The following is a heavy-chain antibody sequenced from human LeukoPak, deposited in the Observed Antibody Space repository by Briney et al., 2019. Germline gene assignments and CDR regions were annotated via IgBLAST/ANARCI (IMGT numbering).Heavy chain of an antibody. CDR1: GGSFSGYY. CDR2: INHSGST. CDR3: ASSYDSSGDYYYYYGMDV. Sequence: PSETLSLTCAVYGGSFSGYYWSWIRQPPGKGLEWIGEINHSGSTNHNPSLKSRVTISVDTSKNQFSLKLSSVTAADTAVYYCASSYDSSGDYYYYYGMDVWGQGTTVTVSS. J-gene: IGHJ6*02. D-gene: IGHD3-22*01. V-gene: IGHV4-34*01.